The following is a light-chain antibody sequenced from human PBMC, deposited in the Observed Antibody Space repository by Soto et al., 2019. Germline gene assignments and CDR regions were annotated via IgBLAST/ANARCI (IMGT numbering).Light chain of an antibody. V-gene: IGLV1-47*01. CDR1: SSNIGSNY. Sequence: QSVLTQPPSASGTPGQRVTISCSGSSSNIGSNYVYWYHQLPGTAPKLVIYRNNQRPSGVPDRISGSKSGTSASLAISGLQSEDEAAYYCAAWDDSLNGQVVFGGGTKLTVL. CDR2: RNN. CDR3: AAWDDSLNGQVV. J-gene: IGLJ2*01.